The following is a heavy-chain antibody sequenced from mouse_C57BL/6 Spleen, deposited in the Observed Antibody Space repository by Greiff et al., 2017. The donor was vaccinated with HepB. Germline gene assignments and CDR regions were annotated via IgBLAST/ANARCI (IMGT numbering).Heavy chain of an antibody. D-gene: IGHD1-1*02. CDR2: IDPETGGT. J-gene: IGHJ3*01. CDR1: GYTFTDYE. V-gene: IGHV1-15*01. Sequence: QVQLKQSGAELVRPGASVTLSCKASGYTFTDYEMHWVKQTPVHGLEWIGAIDPETGGTAYNQKFKGKAILTADKSSSTAYMELRSLTSEDSAVYYCTRSHYGPWFAYWGQGTLVTVSA. CDR3: TRSHYGPWFAY.